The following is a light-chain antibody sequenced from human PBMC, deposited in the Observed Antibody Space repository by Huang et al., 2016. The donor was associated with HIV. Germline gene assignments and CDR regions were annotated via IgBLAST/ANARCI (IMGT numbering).Light chain of an antibody. CDR2: EAS. V-gene: IGKV3-15*01. J-gene: IGKJ2*01. CDR3: QHHYLCPYT. CDR1: QSVSSN. Sequence: ETVMTQSQAVLSVSPGERATLSCRAGQSVSSNLAWYQQKPGLPPRLLIYEASTRVTGVPVRCSGSWSGTEFTLTINSLQSEDFAVYYCQHHYLCPYTFGQGTRLDIK.